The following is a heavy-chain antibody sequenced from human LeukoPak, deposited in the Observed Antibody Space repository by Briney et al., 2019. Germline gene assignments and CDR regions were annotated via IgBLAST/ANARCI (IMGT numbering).Heavy chain of an antibody. CDR2: IDIDGRII. CDR1: GFSLSSYW. CDR3: VRGLGDY. V-gene: IGHV3-74*03. Sequence: GGSLRLSCAASGFSLSSYWMHWVRQAPGKALVWVARIDIDGRIITHAESVKGRFTISRDNAKNTVYLQMNDMRDEDKATYYCVRGLGDYWGQGTLVTVSS. J-gene: IGHJ4*02.